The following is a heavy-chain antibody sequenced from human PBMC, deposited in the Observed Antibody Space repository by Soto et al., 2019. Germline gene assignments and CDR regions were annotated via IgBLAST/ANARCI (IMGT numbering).Heavy chain of an antibody. J-gene: IGHJ6*02. CDR1: GFTFSGSA. V-gene: IGHV3-73*02. D-gene: IGHD4-17*01. Sequence: VQLVESGGGLVQPGGSLKLSCAASGFTFSGSAMHWVRQASGKGLEWVGRIRSKANSYATAYAASVKGRFTISRDDSKNTAYLQMNSLKTEDTAVYYCTRRADDYVYYYYGMDVWGQGTTVTVSS. CDR3: TRRADDYVYYYYGMDV. CDR2: IRSKANSYAT.